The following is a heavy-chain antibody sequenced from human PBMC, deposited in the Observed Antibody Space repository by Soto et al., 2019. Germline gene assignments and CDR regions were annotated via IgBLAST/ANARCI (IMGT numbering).Heavy chain of an antibody. J-gene: IGHJ4*02. V-gene: IGHV3-11*01. Sequence: QVQLVESGGGSIQPGESLRLSCAASGFTFSTYYMAWIRQPPGKGLEWVSYISSRHNPTYYADSVKGRFTISRDNAKNSLYLHMTSLRADDTAVYYCVRDKDGTYNFDYWGQGTLVTVSS. CDR3: VRDKDGTYNFDY. D-gene: IGHD1-26*01. CDR1: GFTFSTYY. CDR2: ISSRHNPT.